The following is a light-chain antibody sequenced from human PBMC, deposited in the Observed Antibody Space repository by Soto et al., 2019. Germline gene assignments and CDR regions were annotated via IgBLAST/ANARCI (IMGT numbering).Light chain of an antibody. CDR1: SSDVGGYNY. J-gene: IGLJ3*02. CDR2: DVY. Sequence: QSALTQAASVSGSPGQSISISCTGTSSDVGGYNYVSWHQQHPGKAPKLIIYDVYNRPSGVSDRFSGSKSGNTASLTISGLQADDEAYYYWRSYTSSNTWVFGGGTKVTVL. CDR3: RSYTSSNTWV. V-gene: IGLV2-14*01.